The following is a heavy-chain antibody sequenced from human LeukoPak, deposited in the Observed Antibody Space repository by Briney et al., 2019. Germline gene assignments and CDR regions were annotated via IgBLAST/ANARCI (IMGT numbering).Heavy chain of an antibody. CDR2: IYYSGST. CDR3: ARDHRYSGYDYGGYYFDY. Sequence: PSETLSLTCTVSGGSISSHYWSWIRQPPGKGLEWIGYIYYSGSTNYNPSLKSRVTISVDTSKNQFSLKLSSVTAADTAVYYCARDHRYSGYDYGGYYFDYWGQGTLVTVSS. J-gene: IGHJ4*02. V-gene: IGHV4-59*11. D-gene: IGHD5-12*01. CDR1: GGSISSHY.